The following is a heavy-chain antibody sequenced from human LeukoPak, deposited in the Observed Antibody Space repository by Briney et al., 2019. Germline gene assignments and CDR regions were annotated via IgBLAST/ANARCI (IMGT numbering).Heavy chain of an antibody. CDR1: GGSISSYY. CDR3: ARRMVRGVIIFDAFDI. CDR2: IYTSGST. V-gene: IGHV4-4*09. Sequence: SETLSLTCTVSGGSISSYYWSWIRQPPGKGLEWIGYIYTSGSTNYNPSLKSRVTISVDTSKNQFSLKLSSVTAADTAVHYCARRMVRGVIIFDAFDIWGQGTMVTVSS. J-gene: IGHJ3*02. D-gene: IGHD3-10*01.